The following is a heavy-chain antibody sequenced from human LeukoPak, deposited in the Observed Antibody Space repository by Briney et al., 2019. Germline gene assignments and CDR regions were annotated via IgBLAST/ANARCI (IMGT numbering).Heavy chain of an antibody. CDR1: GGSISSGGYY. CDR3: ARAHYCSSTSCYGLDWFDP. Sequence: TLSLTCTVSGGSISSGGYYWSWIRQHPGKGLEWIGYIYYSGSTYYNPSLKSRVTISVDTSKNQFSLKLSSVTAADTAVYYCARAHYCSSTSCYGLDWFDPWDQGTLVTVSS. J-gene: IGHJ5*02. D-gene: IGHD2-2*01. CDR2: IYYSGST. V-gene: IGHV4-31*03.